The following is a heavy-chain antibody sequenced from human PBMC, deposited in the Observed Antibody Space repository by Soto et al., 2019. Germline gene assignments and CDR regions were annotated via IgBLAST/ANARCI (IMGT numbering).Heavy chain of an antibody. V-gene: IGHV1-69*15. J-gene: IGHJ6*02. Sequence: QVQLVQSGAEVKKPGSSVKVSCKASGGTFSSYAITWVRQAPGQGLEWMGRIIPIFGTTNYAQKFQGRVTITADESSSTAYMALSSLRSDDTAVYYCAKSPDPYSSSNYYYYGMDVWGQGTTVTGSS. CDR3: AKSPDPYSSSNYYYYGMDV. D-gene: IGHD6-6*01. CDR1: GGTFSSYA. CDR2: IIPIFGTT.